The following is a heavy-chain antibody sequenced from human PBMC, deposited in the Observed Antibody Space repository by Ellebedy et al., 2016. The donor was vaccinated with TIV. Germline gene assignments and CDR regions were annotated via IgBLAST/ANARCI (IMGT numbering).Heavy chain of an antibody. Sequence: GGSLRLSCAVSGFSVSGHFMSWVRQAPGKGLEWVLIIYSGGCTNYTDSVRGRFTISRDDSKNTLSLQMNSLRAEDTAVYYCARDPGGGGAYGDNWFDPWGQGTLVTVSS. CDR2: IYSGGCT. CDR3: ARDPGGGGAYGDNWFDP. V-gene: IGHV3-66*01. CDR1: GFSVSGHF. D-gene: IGHD4-17*01. J-gene: IGHJ5*02.